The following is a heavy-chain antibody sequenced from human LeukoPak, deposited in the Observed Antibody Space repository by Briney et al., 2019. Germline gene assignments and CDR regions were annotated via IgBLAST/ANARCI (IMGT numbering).Heavy chain of an antibody. CDR3: DAADF. CDR1: GFSFASFA. CDR2: ISDSGGRT. Sequence: GGSLRLSCAASGFSFASFAMGWVRQPPGKGLEWVSTISDSGGRTHYADSVQGRFTISRDNSKNTLYLQINNLRAEDTAIYYCDAADFWGRGTLVTVSS. D-gene: IGHD6-13*01. J-gene: IGHJ4*02. V-gene: IGHV3-23*01.